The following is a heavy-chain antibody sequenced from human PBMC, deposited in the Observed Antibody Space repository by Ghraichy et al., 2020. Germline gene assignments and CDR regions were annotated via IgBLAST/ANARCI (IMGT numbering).Heavy chain of an antibody. CDR1: GFTFSSYG. CDR2: IWYDGSNK. V-gene: IGHV3-33*01. D-gene: IGHD3-16*01. J-gene: IGHJ5*02. Sequence: GGSLRLSCAASGFTFSSYGMHWVRQAPGKGLEWVAVIWYDGSNKYYADSVKGRFTISRDNSKNTLYLQMNSLRAEDTAVYYCARGGGLMITFGEQLLDPWGQGTLVTVSS. CDR3: ARGGGLMITFGEQLLDP.